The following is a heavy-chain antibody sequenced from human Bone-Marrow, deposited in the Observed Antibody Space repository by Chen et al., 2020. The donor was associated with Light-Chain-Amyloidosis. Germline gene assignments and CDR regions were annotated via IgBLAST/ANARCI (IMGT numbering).Heavy chain of an antibody. CDR3: ARTGTSGYFYYR. J-gene: IGHJ4*02. V-gene: IGHV1-8*01. Sequence: QVQLVQSAAEVKKPGSAVKVSCKSLGGASSSYAISWVRQAPGQGLEWVGWMNPNNGATNYAQKFQGRVTMTRNTSISTAYLELSSLRSEDTAMYYCARTGTSGYFYYRWGQGTLVTASS. D-gene: IGHD3-22*01. CDR2: MNPNNGAT. CDR1: GGASSSYA.